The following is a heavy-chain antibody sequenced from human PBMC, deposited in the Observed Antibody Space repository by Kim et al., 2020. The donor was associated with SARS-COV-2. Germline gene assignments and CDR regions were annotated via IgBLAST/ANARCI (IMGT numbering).Heavy chain of an antibody. CDR2: STI. V-gene: IGHV3-48*04. Sequence: STIYYADPVKGRFTISRDNAKNSLYLQMNSLRAEDTAVYYCARVLAEDDIWGQGTMVTVSS. D-gene: IGHD3-3*02. CDR3: ARVLAEDDI. J-gene: IGHJ3*02.